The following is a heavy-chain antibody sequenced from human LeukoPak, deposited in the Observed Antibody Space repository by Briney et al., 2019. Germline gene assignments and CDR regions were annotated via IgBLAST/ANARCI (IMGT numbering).Heavy chain of an antibody. CDR2: ISSSSSYI. J-gene: IGHJ6*03. CDR1: GFTFSSYS. CDR3: AKAPYGDYEYYYYYMDV. Sequence: GGSLRLSCAASGFTFSSYSMNWVRQAPGKGLEWVSSISSSSSYIYYADSVKGRFSISRDNSKNTLYLQMNSLSAEDTAVYYCAKAPYGDYEYYYYYMDVWGKETTVTISS. V-gene: IGHV3-21*06. D-gene: IGHD4-17*01.